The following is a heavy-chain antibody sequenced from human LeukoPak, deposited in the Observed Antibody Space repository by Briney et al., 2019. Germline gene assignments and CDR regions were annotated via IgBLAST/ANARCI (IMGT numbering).Heavy chain of an antibody. Sequence: ASLKVSCTSSGFTFTDHYIHWGRQGPGRGGEWRGYIGPHSTFTSSPQEFQGWVTMTRDASMSTAYMELTRLTSDDTAVYYCVREGEGPLSKDFDYWGQGTLVTVSS. V-gene: IGHV1-2*04. CDR2: IGPHSTFT. CDR3: VREGEGPLSKDFDY. CDR1: GFTFTDHY. J-gene: IGHJ4*02. D-gene: IGHD2/OR15-2a*01.